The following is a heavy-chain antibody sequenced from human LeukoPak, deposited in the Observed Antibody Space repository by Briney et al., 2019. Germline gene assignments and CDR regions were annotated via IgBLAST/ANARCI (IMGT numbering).Heavy chain of an antibody. V-gene: IGHV3-11*04. CDR3: ARRVYCTTTRCYGYFDY. D-gene: IGHD2-2*01. Sequence: GGSLRLSXAASGFTFSDYYMSWIRQAPGKGLEWVSYISSSASTIYYADSMKARFTIAKNNAKNALYLQMNSLRAEDTAVYYCARRVYCTTTRCYGYFDYWGQGTLVTVSS. CDR2: ISSSASTI. J-gene: IGHJ4*02. CDR1: GFTFSDYY.